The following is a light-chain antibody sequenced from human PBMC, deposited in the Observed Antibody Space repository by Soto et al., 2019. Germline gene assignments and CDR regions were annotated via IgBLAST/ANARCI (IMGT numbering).Light chain of an antibody. J-gene: IGLJ1*01. CDR3: NSYASSGTLV. V-gene: IGLV2-14*01. CDR2: EVS. Sequence: QSVLTQPASVSGSPGQSITLSCTGTSSDVGGYNYVSWYQQHPGKAPKLMIYEVSNRPSGVSNRFSGSKSGNTATLTISGLQAEDEAHYYCNSYASSGTLVLGNGTKVTVL. CDR1: SSDVGGYNY.